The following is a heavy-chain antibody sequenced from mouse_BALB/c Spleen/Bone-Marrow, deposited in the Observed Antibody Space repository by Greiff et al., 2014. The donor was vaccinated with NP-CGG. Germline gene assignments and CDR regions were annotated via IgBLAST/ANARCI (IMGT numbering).Heavy chain of an antibody. CDR1: GFTFSSFG. Sequence: EVMLVESGGGLAQPGGSRKLSCAASGFTFSSFGMHWVRQAPEKGLEWVAYISSGSSTIYYADTVKDRFTISRDNPKNTLFLQMTSLRSEDTAMYYCVRSYDSYAMAFWGQGTSVTVSS. D-gene: IGHD2-10*02. V-gene: IGHV5-17*02. CDR3: VRSYDSYAMAF. CDR2: ISSGSSTI. J-gene: IGHJ4*01.